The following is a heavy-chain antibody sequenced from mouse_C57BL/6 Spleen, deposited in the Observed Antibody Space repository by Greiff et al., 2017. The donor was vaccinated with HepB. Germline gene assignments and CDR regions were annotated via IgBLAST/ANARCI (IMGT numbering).Heavy chain of an antibody. CDR2: ILPGSGST. V-gene: IGHV1-9*01. J-gene: IGHJ1*01. CDR1: GYTFTGYW. CDR3: SRSENDYYGSSPYWYFDD. D-gene: IGHD1-1*01. Sequence: VQLQQSGAELMKPGASVKLSCKASGYTFTGYWIEWVKQRPGHGLEWIGEILPGSGSTNYNEKFKGKATFTADTSSNTAYMQLSSLTTEDSDIFYCSRSENDYYGSSPYWYFDDWGQGTTVTVSS.